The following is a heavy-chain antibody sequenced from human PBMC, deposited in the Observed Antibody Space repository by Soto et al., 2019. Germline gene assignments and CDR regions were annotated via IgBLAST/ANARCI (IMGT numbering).Heavy chain of an antibody. Sequence: QVQLVQSGAEEKKPGASVKVSCKASGYTFTSYAMHWVRQAPGQRLDWMGWINAGNGNTKYSQKFQGRVTITRDTSASTAYMELSSLRSEDTAVYYCARDRGYYDSSGYHPWGQGTLVTVSS. CDR2: INAGNGNT. V-gene: IGHV1-3*05. J-gene: IGHJ4*02. CDR3: ARDRGYYDSSGYHP. CDR1: GYTFTSYA. D-gene: IGHD3-22*01.